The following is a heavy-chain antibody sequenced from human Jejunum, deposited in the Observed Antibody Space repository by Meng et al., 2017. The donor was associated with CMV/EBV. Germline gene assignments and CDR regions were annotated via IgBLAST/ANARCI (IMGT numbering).Heavy chain of an antibody. CDR2: MDPNSGKT. CDR1: TFTNYD. Sequence: TFTNYDINWVRQAPGQGLEWMGWMDPNSGKTDFAQKFQGRITMTRDTSIDTAYMELSTLRSADTAAYYCATRVIGTPGSYYYYGMDVWGQGTMVTVSS. J-gene: IGHJ6*02. CDR3: ATRVIGTPGSYYYYGMDV. D-gene: IGHD3-22*01. V-gene: IGHV1-8*01.